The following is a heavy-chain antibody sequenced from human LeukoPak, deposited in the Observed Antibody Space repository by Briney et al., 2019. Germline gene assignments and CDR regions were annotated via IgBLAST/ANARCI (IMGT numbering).Heavy chain of an antibody. V-gene: IGHV1-2*02. CDR3: ARDRRTDSSGFGLDP. J-gene: IGHJ5*02. Sequence: ASVKVSCKASGYTFTGYYMHWVRQAPGQGLEWMGWINPNSGGTNYAQKFQGRVTMTRDTSISTAYMELSRLRSDDTAVYYCARDRRTDSSGFGLDPWGQGTLVTVSS. CDR2: INPNSGGT. D-gene: IGHD6-25*01. CDR1: GYTFTGYY.